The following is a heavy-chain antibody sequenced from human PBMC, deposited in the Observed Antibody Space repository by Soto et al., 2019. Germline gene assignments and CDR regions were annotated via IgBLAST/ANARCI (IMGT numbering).Heavy chain of an antibody. J-gene: IGHJ6*02. CDR2: ISANNGDT. CDR1: CYTFTSNA. Sequence: VASVKVSCKAPCYTFTSNAFTWVRQAPGQGLEWMGWISANNGDTNYAQKFQGRATLTTDTSTSTAYMELRSLTSDDTAVYYCTRGGGSNYYGLDVWGQGTTVTVSS. V-gene: IGHV1-18*01. D-gene: IGHD3-16*01. CDR3: TRGGGSNYYGLDV.